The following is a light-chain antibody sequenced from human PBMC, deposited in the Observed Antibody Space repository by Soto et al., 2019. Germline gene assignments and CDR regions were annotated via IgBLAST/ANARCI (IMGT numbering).Light chain of an antibody. CDR2: DAS. V-gene: IGKV3-15*01. Sequence: ERALTQSPVTLSVSPGERVTLSYRASQSVSINLAWYQQKPGQAPRLLIYDASSRATGVPARFSGSGSGTEFTLTISSLQSEDLAVYYCQQYNDRPPWTFGQGTKVDIK. CDR3: QQYNDRPPWT. J-gene: IGKJ1*01. CDR1: QSVSIN.